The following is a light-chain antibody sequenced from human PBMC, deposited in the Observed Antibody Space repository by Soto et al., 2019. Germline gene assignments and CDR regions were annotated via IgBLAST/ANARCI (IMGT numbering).Light chain of an antibody. Sequence: EIVLTQSPATLSVSPGERAILSCSASQSIRTNVAWYQQRPGQAPRLLIYDASTRATDIPARFSGSGSGTEFTLTISSLQSEDFAIYYCQQYNRWTSITFGQGTRLEF. CDR1: QSIRTN. CDR2: DAS. V-gene: IGKV3-15*01. J-gene: IGKJ5*01. CDR3: QQYNRWTSIT.